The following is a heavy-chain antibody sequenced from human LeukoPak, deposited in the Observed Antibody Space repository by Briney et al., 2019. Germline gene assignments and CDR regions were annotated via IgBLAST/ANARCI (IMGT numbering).Heavy chain of an antibody. J-gene: IGHJ5*02. CDR2: IYYSGST. D-gene: IGHD2-2*01. CDR1: GGSISSGDYY. V-gene: IGHV4-30-4*08. Sequence: SETLSLTCTVSGGSISSGDYYWSWIRQPPGKGLEWIVYIYYSGSTYYNPSLKSRVTISVDTSKNQFSLKLSSVTAADTAVYYCARDIVVVPAAIAWFDPWGQGTLVTVSS. CDR3: ARDIVVVPAAIAWFDP.